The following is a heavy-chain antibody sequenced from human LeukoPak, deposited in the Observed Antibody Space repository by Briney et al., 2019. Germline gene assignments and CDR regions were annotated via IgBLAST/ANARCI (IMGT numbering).Heavy chain of an antibody. CDR2: INPSGGST. CDR3: ARDQVGATTPRYGMDV. V-gene: IGHV1-46*01. CDR1: GYTFTSYY. Sequence: ASVKVSCKASGYTFTSYYMHWVRQAPGQGLEWMGIINPSGGSTSYAQKFQGRVTMTRDTSTSTVYMELSSLRSEDTAVYYCARDQVGATTPRYGMDVWGQGTTVTVSS. D-gene: IGHD1-26*01. J-gene: IGHJ6*02.